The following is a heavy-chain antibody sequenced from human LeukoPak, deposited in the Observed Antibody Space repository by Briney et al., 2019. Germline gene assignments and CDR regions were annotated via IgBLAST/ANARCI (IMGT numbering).Heavy chain of an antibody. CDR2: INHSGST. Sequence: PSETLSLTCAVYGGSFSGYYWSWIRQPPGKGLEWIGEINHSGSTNYNPSLKSRVTISVDRSKNQFSLKLSSVTAADTAVYYCARVSGRGYLDYWGQGTLVTVSS. CDR1: GGSFSGYY. V-gene: IGHV4-34*01. J-gene: IGHJ4*02. CDR3: ARVSGRGYLDY.